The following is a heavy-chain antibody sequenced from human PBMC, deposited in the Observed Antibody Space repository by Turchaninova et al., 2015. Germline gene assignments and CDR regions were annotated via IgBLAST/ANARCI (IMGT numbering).Heavy chain of an antibody. CDR2: INHSGST. V-gene: IGHV4-34*01. CDR1: GGSFSGDY. J-gene: IGHJ4*02. Sequence: QVQLQQWGAGLLKSSETLSLTGAAYGGSFSGDYWSWIRQPPGKGLEWIGEINHSGSTNYNPSLKSRVTISVDTSKNQFSLKLSSVTAADTAVYYCARKGGYYDFWSGHHQTYYFDYWGQGTLVTVSS. CDR3: ARKGGYYDFWSGHHQTYYFDY. D-gene: IGHD3-3*01.